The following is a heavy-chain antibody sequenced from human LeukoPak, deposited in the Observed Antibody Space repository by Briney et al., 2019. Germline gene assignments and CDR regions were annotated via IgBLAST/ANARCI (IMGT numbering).Heavy chain of an antibody. V-gene: IGHV4-38-2*02. D-gene: IGHD6-6*01. J-gene: IGHJ4*02. CDR1: GYSISSGYY. Sequence: SETLSLTCAVSGYSISSGYYWGWIRQPPGKGLEWIGSIYNSGSTYYHPSHKSRVPISGDASKTQLSLKLSSVPAADTAVYYCARELIAARPFDYWGQGTLVTVSS. CDR2: IYNSGST. CDR3: ARELIAARPFDY.